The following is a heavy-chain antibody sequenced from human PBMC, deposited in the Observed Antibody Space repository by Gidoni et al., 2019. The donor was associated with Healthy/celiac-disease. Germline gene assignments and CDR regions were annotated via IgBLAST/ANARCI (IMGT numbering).Heavy chain of an antibody. CDR3: ARVHDGSYYFYY. CDR1: VRSFSSYD. V-gene: IGHV1-69*06. CDR2: ITPPCNSP. Sequence: QVQLVQSGSEVKKTGSSVRVSCTTSVRSFSSYDISWVRHAPGQGLVWMGGITPPCNSPSYAQKFQGRVTITADISTSTVYMDLRSLRPDDTAVYYCARVHDGSYYFYYWGQGTLVTVSS. D-gene: IGHD3-10*01. J-gene: IGHJ4*02.